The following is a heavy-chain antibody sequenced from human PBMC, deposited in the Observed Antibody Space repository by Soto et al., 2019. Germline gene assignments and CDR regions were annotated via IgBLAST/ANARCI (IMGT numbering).Heavy chain of an antibody. CDR2: MYGAGLT. D-gene: IGHD3-10*01. J-gene: IGHJ6*02. CDR1: GGSISSGDYS. V-gene: IGHV4-30-2*01. CDR3: ARAPAGPSPRWDV. Sequence: SETLSLTRTVSGGSISSGDYSWSWIRQPPGKGLEWIGYMYGAGLTYYNPSLKSRVTISVDKSKNQFSLNLSSVTAADTALYCCARAPAGPSPRWDVWGQGTTVTVSS.